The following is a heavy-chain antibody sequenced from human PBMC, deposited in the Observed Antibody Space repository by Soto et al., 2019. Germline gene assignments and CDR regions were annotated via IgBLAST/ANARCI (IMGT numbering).Heavy chain of an antibody. V-gene: IGHV2-5*01. J-gene: IGHJ4*02. CDR2: IYWNDDK. D-gene: IGHD5-18*01. CDR3: AHRHQTTVMAYFHS. CDR1: GFSVSTSGVG. Sequence: QITLKESGPTLVKPTQTLMLTCTFSGFSVSTSGVGVGWIRQPPGRALEWLALIYWNDDKYYRPSLRGRLSITKDTAKSQVVIIMTNVDPVDTGTYYCAHRHQTTVMAYFHSWGQGTLVTVSS.